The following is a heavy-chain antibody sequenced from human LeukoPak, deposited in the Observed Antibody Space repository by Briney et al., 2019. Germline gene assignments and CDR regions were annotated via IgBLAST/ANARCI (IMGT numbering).Heavy chain of an antibody. Sequence: SVKVSCKASGGTFSSYTISWVRQAPGQGLEWMGRIIPILGITNYAQKFQGRVTITADKSTSTAYMELSSLRSEDTAVYYCARDGYETYYYGSGSYSNWFDPWGQGTLVTVSS. CDR3: ARDGYETYYYGSGSYSNWFDP. D-gene: IGHD3-10*01. V-gene: IGHV1-69*04. CDR2: IIPILGIT. J-gene: IGHJ5*02. CDR1: GGTFSSYT.